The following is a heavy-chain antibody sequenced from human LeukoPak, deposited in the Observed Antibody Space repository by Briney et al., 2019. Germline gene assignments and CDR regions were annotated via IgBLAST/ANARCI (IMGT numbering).Heavy chain of an antibody. D-gene: IGHD2/OR15-2a*01. V-gene: IGHV3-23*01. CDR2: ISDSGGST. Sequence: TGGSLSLSCAASGFTFSSYAMSWVRQAPGKGLEWVSAISDSGGSTYYADSVKGRFTISRDNSKNTLYLQMNSLRAEDTAVYYCAKDAGGRIHITGEFDYWGQGTLVTVSS. CDR1: GFTFSSYA. J-gene: IGHJ4*02. CDR3: AKDAGGRIHITGEFDY.